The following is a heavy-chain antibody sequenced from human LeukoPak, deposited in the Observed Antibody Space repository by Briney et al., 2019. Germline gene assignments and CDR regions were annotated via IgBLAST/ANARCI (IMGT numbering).Heavy chain of an antibody. CDR3: AKRSGYTTGLFFDF. J-gene: IGHJ4*02. CDR1: GLSFSSYA. CDR2: ISGSGDNT. V-gene: IGHV3-23*01. D-gene: IGHD5-12*01. Sequence: GGSLRLSCAASGLSFSSYAMSWVRQAPGKGLEWVSSISGSGDNTYYAESVKGRFTISRDNSKNTLFLQMNSLRAEDTAVFYCAKRSGYTTGLFFDFWGQGTLVTVSS.